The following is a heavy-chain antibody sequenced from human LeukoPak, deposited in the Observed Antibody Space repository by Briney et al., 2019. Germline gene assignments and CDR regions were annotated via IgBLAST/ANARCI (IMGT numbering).Heavy chain of an antibody. CDR1: GGSFSGYY. V-gene: IGHV4-34*01. CDR2: INHSGST. J-gene: IGHJ6*03. D-gene: IGHD3-3*01. CDR3: ARVPKYDFWSGYSDYYMDV. Sequence: PSETLSLTCAVYGGSFSGYYWSWIRQPPGKGLEWIGEINHSGSTNYNPSLKSRVTISVDTSKNQFSLKLSSVTAADTAVYYCARVPKYDFWSGYSDYYMDVWGKGTTVTVSS.